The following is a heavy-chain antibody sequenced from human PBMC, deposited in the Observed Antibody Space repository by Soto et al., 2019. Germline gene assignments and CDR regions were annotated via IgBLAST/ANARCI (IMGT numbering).Heavy chain of an antibody. Sequence: PGESLKISCKGSGYSFTSYWISWVRKMPGKGLEWMGRIDPSDSYTNYSPSFQGHVTISADKSISTAYLQWSSLKASDTAMYYCARTSMQSRGYSYGHGGMDVWGQGTTVTVSS. CDR3: ARTSMQSRGYSYGHGGMDV. CDR2: IDPSDSYT. J-gene: IGHJ6*02. D-gene: IGHD5-18*01. CDR1: GYSFTSYW. V-gene: IGHV5-10-1*01.